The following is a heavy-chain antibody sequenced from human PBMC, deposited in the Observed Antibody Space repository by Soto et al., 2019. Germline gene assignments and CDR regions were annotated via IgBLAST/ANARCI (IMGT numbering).Heavy chain of an antibody. D-gene: IGHD1-26*01. Sequence: IRQSPSRGLEWLGRTYYRPKWYNDFAVSVKSRITINPDTSKNQFSLQLNSVTPEDTAVYYCARARSPRYGSHGMDVWGQGTTVTVSS. CDR3: ARARSPRYGSHGMDV. V-gene: IGHV6-1*01. CDR2: TYYRPKWYN. J-gene: IGHJ6*02.